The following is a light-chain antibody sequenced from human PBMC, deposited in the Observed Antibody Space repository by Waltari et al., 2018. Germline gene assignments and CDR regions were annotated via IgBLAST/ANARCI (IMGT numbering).Light chain of an antibody. CDR1: QSISSR. J-gene: IGKJ1*01. CDR3: QQYNSYSPAWT. Sequence: DIQMTQSPSTLSASVGDRVTITCRASQSISSRLAWYKQKPGKAPKLMIYKASSLESVVPSRFSGSGSGTEFTLTISSLQPDDFATYYCQQYNSYSPAWTFGQGTKVEIK. V-gene: IGKV1-5*03. CDR2: KAS.